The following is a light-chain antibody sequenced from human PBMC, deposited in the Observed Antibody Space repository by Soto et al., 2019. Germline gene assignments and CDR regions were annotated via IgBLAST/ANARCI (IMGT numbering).Light chain of an antibody. CDR3: QQRSNWLT. V-gene: IGKV3-11*01. CDR1: QSVSSD. CDR2: DAS. J-gene: IGKJ4*01. Sequence: EIVLTQSPATLSLSPGERATLSCSASQSVSSDLAWYQHKPGQAPRLLIYDASDRATGIPARFSGSGSGTDFTLTISGLEPEDFAVYYCQQRSNWLTFGGGTKVEIK.